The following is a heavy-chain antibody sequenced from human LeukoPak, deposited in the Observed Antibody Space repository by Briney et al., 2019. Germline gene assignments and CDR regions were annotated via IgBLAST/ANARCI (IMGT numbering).Heavy chain of an antibody. CDR1: GGSFSGHY. V-gene: IGHV4-34*01. Sequence: SETLSLTCAVYGGSFSGHYCSWIRQPPGKGLEYIGEINHRGSANYNPSLKSRVTISPDTSKNKYSLKLSSITAAATAVYYYARGGGRKLFGGGAYYYYIDVWGKGTTVAVSS. D-gene: IGHD3-10*02. CDR3: ARGGGRKLFGGGAYYYYIDV. J-gene: IGHJ6*03. CDR2: INHRGSA.